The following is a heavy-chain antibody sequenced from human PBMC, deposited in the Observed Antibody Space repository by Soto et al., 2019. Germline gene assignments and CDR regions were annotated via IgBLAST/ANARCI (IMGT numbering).Heavy chain of an antibody. CDR2: IYNGGST. D-gene: IGHD7-27*01. J-gene: IGHJ4*02. V-gene: IGHV4-30-4*01. CDR1: GDSISRGDSA. Sequence: SETLSLTCTVSGDSISRGDSAWSWIRQSPGEGLEWIGHIYNGGSTYNNPSLNSRLSISVDVSKNQFSLQLSSVTAADTALYYCARGPSGDKVDYWGQGTLVTVSS. CDR3: ARGPSGDKVDY.